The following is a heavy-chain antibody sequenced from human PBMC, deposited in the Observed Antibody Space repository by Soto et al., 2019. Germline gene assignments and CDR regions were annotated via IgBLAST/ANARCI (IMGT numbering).Heavy chain of an antibody. V-gene: IGHV3-15*04. J-gene: IGHJ4*02. Sequence: PGGSLRLSCAASGFSLSYAWMSWVRQAPGKGLEWVGRSVSRSDGGTTQYAAPVQGRFTIPRDDSKNTLYLQMNSLKIEDTGVYYCTWEGYPLEYWGQGTLVTVSS. CDR1: GFSLSYAW. CDR3: TWEGYPLEY. D-gene: IGHD3-16*02. CDR2: SVSRSDGGTT.